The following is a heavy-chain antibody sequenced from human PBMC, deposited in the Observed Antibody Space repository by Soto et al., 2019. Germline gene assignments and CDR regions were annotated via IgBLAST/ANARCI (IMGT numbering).Heavy chain of an antibody. V-gene: IGHV1-3*05. CDR1: GYTFTSYA. CDR3: ASFGVIHSDY. CDR2: INAGNGNT. J-gene: IGHJ4*02. Sequence: QVQLVQSGAEEKKPGASVKVSCKASGYTFTSYAMHWVRQAPGQRLEWMGWINAGNGNTKYSQKFQGRVTITRDTSASTAYMELSSLRSEDTAVYYCASFGVIHSDYWGQGTLVTVSS. D-gene: IGHD3-10*01.